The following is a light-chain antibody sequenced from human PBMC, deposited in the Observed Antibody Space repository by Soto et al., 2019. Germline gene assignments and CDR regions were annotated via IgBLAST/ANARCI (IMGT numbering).Light chain of an antibody. Sequence: SYELTQPPSVSVAPGKTARIPCGGNNIGSKSVYWYQQMPGQAPVLVIYYDSDRPSGIPERFSGSNSGNTATLTISRVEAGDEADYYCQVWDNSSDPLYVFGTGTKLTVL. V-gene: IGLV3-21*04. CDR2: YDS. CDR1: NIGSKS. J-gene: IGLJ1*01. CDR3: QVWDNSSDPLYV.